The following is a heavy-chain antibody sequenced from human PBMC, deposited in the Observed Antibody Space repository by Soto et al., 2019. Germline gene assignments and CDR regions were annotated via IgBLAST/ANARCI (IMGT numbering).Heavy chain of an antibody. D-gene: IGHD2-15*01. CDR3: ARYAALPGEADRFDY. V-gene: IGHV4-4*02. Sequence: QVHLQESGPGLVKPSGTLSLTCAVSGDSITSNVWWSWIRQSRVKGLEWIGEAYHNGLTNYDPSLKSRVTGSTATSKDQLSLKLTSVTAADTAMYSCARYAALPGEADRFDYWGQGTLVTVSS. CDR2: AYHNGLT. CDR1: GDSITSNVW. J-gene: IGHJ4*02.